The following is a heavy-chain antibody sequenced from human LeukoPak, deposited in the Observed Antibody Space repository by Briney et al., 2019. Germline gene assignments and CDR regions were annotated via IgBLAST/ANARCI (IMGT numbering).Heavy chain of an antibody. CDR3: ARAHYDILSGYYEGIDY. CDR2: ISSSSSYI. D-gene: IGHD3-9*01. J-gene: IGHJ4*02. CDR1: GFTFSSYS. Sequence: GGSLRLSCAASGFTFSSYSMNWVRQAPGKGLEWVSSISSSSSYIYYADSVKGRFTISRDNAKNSLYLQMNSLRAEDTAVYYCARAHYDILSGYYEGIDYWGQGTLVTVSS. V-gene: IGHV3-21*01.